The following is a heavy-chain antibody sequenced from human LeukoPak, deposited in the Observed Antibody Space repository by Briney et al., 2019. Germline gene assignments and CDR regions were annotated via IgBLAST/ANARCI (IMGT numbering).Heavy chain of an antibody. Sequence: SETLSLTCTVSGGSISSSSYYWGWIRQPPGKGLEWIGSIYYSGSTNYNPSLKSRVTLSVDTSKNQFSLKVSSVTAADTAVYYCARVTLGTSIGYYFDYWGQGSLVTVSS. J-gene: IGHJ4*02. D-gene: IGHD3-22*01. CDR3: ARVTLGTSIGYYFDY. V-gene: IGHV4-39*07. CDR2: IYYSGST. CDR1: GGSISSSSYY.